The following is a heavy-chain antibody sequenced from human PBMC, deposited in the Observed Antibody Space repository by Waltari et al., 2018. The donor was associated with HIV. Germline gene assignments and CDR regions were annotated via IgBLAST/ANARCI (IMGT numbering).Heavy chain of an antibody. J-gene: IGHJ5*02. CDR1: GGSISSSSYY. Sequence: QLQLQESGPGLVKPSETLSLTCTVSGGSISSSSYYWGWIRQPPGKGLEWIGSIYYSGSTYNNPSLKSRVTISVDTSKNQFSLKLSSVTAADTAVYYCARHQDSILRGYNWFDPWGQGTLVTVSS. CDR2: IYYSGST. D-gene: IGHD4-4*01. CDR3: ARHQDSILRGYNWFDP. V-gene: IGHV4-39*01.